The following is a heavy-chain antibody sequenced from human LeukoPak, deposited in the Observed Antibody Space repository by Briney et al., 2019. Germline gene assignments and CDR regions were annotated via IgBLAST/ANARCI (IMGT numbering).Heavy chain of an antibody. CDR1: GFTFSSYG. CDR2: IWYDGSNK. CDR3: ARDLGRFLEWLQV. Sequence: GGSLRLSCAASGFTFSSYGMHWDRQAPGKGLEWVAVIWYDGSNKYYADSVKGRFTISRDNSKNTLYLQMNSLRAEDTAVYYCARDLGRFLEWLQVWGQGTTVTVSS. J-gene: IGHJ6*02. D-gene: IGHD3-3*01. V-gene: IGHV3-33*01.